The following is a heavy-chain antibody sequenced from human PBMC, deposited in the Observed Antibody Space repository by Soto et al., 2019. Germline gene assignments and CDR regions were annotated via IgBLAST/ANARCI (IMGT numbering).Heavy chain of an antibody. D-gene: IGHD3-10*01. CDR3: ARRGRYYGSGSLLLVGLDY. V-gene: IGHV5-51*03. CDR2: IYPDDSDT. J-gene: IGHJ4*02. CDR1: GYTFTNYW. Sequence: EVQLVQSGAEVKKPGESLKISCKASGYTFTNYWIGWARQMPGKGLEWMGIIYPDDSDTRYSPAFQGQVTISADKSINTAYLQWSSLKALDTAMYYCARRGRYYGSGSLLLVGLDYWGQGTLVTVSS.